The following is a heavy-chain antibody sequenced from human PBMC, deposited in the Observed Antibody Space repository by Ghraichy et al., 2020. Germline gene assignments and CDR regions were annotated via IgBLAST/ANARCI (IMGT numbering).Heavy chain of an antibody. CDR2: IYYTGNT. J-gene: IGHJ5*01. CDR1: GVSVSDHY. Sequence: SETLSLTCNVSGVSVSDHYWSWIRQSPGKGLEWIGYIYYTGNTNLNPSLKSRVTISIASSKNQVSLTLTSVTGADTAFYYCARGQGSVRQDPYNWFDSWGQGTLFTVSS. CDR3: ARGQGSVRQDPYNWFDS. V-gene: IGHV4-59*02. D-gene: IGHD3-10*01.